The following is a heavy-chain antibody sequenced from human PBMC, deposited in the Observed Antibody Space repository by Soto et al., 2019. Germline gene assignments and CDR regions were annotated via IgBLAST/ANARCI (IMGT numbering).Heavy chain of an antibody. J-gene: IGHJ5*02. D-gene: IGHD3-10*01. Sequence: GASVKVSCKASGYTFTSYAMHWVRQAPGQRLEWMGWINAGNGNTNYAQKLQGRVTMTTDTSTSTAYMELRSLRSDDTAVYYCARDRRYYYGSGSYQWFDPWGQGTLVTVSS. CDR2: INAGNGNT. CDR1: GYTFTSYA. V-gene: IGHV1-3*01. CDR3: ARDRRYYYGSGSYQWFDP.